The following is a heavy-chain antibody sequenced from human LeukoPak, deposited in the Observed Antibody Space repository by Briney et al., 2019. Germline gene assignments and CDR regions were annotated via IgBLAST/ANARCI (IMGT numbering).Heavy chain of an antibody. J-gene: IGHJ4*02. Sequence: PGGSLRLSCAASGFTVSSNYMSWVRQAPGKGLEWVSVIYSGGSTYYADSVKGRLTISRDNSKNTLYLQMNSLRAEDTAVYYCARGHSSSWFNPFDYWGQGTLVTVSS. CDR1: GFTVSSNY. CDR3: ARGHSSSWFNPFDY. CDR2: IYSGGST. V-gene: IGHV3-66*01. D-gene: IGHD6-13*01.